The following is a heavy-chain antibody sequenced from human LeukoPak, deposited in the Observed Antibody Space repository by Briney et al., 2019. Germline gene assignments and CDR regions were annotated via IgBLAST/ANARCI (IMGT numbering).Heavy chain of an antibody. CDR3: ARAAEPNIVVVVAAHLSRDY. CDR1: GFTFDDYG. D-gene: IGHD2-15*01. J-gene: IGHJ4*02. V-gene: IGHV3-20*04. CDR2: INWNGGST. Sequence: PGGSLRLSCAASGFTFDDYGMSWVRQAPGKGLEWVSGINWNGGSTGYADSVKGRFTISRDNAKNSLYLQMNGLRAEDTALYYCARAAEPNIVVVVAAHLSRDYWGQGTLVTVSS.